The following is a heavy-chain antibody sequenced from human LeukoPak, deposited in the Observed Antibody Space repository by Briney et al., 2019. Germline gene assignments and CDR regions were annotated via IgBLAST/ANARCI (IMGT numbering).Heavy chain of an antibody. J-gene: IGHJ4*02. V-gene: IGHV4-4*07. CDR2: INTSGSA. CDR3: ARVIRRGFGEILFDY. D-gene: IGHD3-10*01. CDR1: GDSISDSYY. Sequence: SETLSLTCIVSGDSISDSYYWIWSRQPAGKGLEWIGRINTSGSAYYNPSLGSRVTMSVDTSKNQFSLKLSSVTAADTAIYYCARVIRRGFGEILFDYWGQGTLVTVSS.